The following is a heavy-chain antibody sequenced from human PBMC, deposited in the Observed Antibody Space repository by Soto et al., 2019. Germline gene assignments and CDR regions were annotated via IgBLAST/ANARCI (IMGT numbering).Heavy chain of an antibody. D-gene: IGHD6-13*01. CDR3: ARGGSSSWGWFDP. CDR1: GYTFTSYD. J-gene: IGHJ5*02. CDR2: MNPNSGNT. Sequence: QVQLVQSGAEVKKPGASVKVSCKASGYTFTSYDINWVRQATGQGLEWMGWMNPNSGNTGYAQKFQGRVXXAXNXXISTAYMELSSLRSEDTAVYYCARGGSSSWGWFDPWGQGTLVTVSS. V-gene: IGHV1-8*01.